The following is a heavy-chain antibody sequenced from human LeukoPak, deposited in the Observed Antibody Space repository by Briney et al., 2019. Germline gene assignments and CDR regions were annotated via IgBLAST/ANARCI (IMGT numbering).Heavy chain of an antibody. V-gene: IGHV4-61*08. D-gene: IGHD2-2*02. CDR3: AREDVVVVPAAIRGDAFDI. Sequence: PSETLFLTCTVSGGSISSGDYYWSWIRQPPGKGLEWIGYIYYSGSTNYNPSLKSRVTISVDTSKNQFSLKLSSVTAADTAVYYCAREDVVVVPAAIRGDAFDIWGQGTMVTVSS. CDR2: IYYSGST. J-gene: IGHJ3*02. CDR1: GGSISSGDYY.